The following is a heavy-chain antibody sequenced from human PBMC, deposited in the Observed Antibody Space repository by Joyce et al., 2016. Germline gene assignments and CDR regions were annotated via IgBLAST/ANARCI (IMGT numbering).Heavy chain of an antibody. CDR2: ISDDGSDN. CDR3: ARDVRMNWFGKLWD. D-gene: IGHD3-10*01. J-gene: IGHJ1*01. CDR1: GFTFSNYA. Sequence: QVQLVESGGGVVQPGRSLRLSCVASGFTFSNYAMHWVGQAPGKVLEWVSVISDDGSDNYYAACVKGRFTISRDKAENTVYLQMNSLRGEDTAMYYCARDVRMNWFGKLWDWGQGALVTVSS. V-gene: IGHV3-30*03.